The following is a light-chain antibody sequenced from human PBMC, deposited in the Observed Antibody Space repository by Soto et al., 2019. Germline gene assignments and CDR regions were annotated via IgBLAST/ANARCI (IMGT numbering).Light chain of an antibody. Sequence: QSALTQPASVSGSPGQSITISCTGTSSDVGAYNYVSWYQQHPGKAPKLMIYEVSNRPSGVSDRFSGSRSGNTASLTISGLQAEDESNYYCSPYTSSSTWVFGGGTKVTVL. CDR1: SSDVGAYNY. J-gene: IGLJ3*02. CDR3: SPYTSSSTWV. CDR2: EVS. V-gene: IGLV2-14*01.